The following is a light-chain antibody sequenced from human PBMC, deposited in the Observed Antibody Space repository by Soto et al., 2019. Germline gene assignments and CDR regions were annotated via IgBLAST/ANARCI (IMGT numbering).Light chain of an antibody. CDR2: GAS. CDR3: QQHRT. Sequence: EIVLTQSLCTLSLSPGERATLSCRASQSVSSSYLAWYQQKPGQAPRLLIYGASSRATGIPDRFSGSGSGTDFTLTISRLEPEDFAVYYCQQHRTFGQGTKVEIK. V-gene: IGKV3-20*01. J-gene: IGKJ1*01. CDR1: QSVSSSY.